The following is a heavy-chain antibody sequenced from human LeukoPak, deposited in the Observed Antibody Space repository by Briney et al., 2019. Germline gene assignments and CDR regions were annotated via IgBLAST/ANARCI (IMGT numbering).Heavy chain of an antibody. CDR1: GFAFSSYN. CDR2: ISSSSYI. CDR3: ARDQGGTGSWYEGEGY. Sequence: GGSLRLSCAASGFAFSSYNMNWVRQAPGKGLEWVSSISSSSYIYYADSVKGRFTISRDNARNLLYLQMNSLRAEDTALYYCARDQGGTGSWYEGEGYWGQGTLVTVSS. J-gene: IGHJ4*02. V-gene: IGHV3-21*04. D-gene: IGHD6-13*01.